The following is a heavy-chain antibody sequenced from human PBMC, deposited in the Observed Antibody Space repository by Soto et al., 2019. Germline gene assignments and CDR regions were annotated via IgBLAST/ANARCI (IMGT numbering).Heavy chain of an antibody. D-gene: IGHD3-16*01. J-gene: IGHJ5*02. Sequence: GGSLRLSCAASGFTFSSYGMHWVRQAPGKGLEWVAVIWYDGSNKYYADSVKGRFTISRDNSKNTLYLQMNSLRAEDTAVYYCARDTLTDTNWFDPWGQGTLVTVSS. CDR1: GFTFSSYG. V-gene: IGHV3-33*01. CDR2: IWYDGSNK. CDR3: ARDTLTDTNWFDP.